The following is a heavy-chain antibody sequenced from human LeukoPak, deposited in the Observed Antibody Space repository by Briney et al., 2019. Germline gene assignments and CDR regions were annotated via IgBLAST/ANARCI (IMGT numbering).Heavy chain of an antibody. J-gene: IGHJ4*02. Sequence: WASVKVSCKASGYTFTGYYMHWVRQAPGQGLEWMGWINPNSGGTNYAQKFQGRVTMTRDTSISTAYMELSRLRSDDTAVYYCARVHRGNMVRGVIINPPLGYWGQGTLVTVSS. V-gene: IGHV1-2*02. CDR3: ARVHRGNMVRGVIINPPLGY. D-gene: IGHD3-10*01. CDR1: GYTFTGYY. CDR2: INPNSGGT.